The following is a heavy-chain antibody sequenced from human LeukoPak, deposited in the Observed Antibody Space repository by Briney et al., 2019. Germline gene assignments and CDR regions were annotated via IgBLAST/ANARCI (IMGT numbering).Heavy chain of an antibody. CDR1: GGSISSYY. CDR3: ARSHYYDSSGLSY. D-gene: IGHD3-22*01. Sequence: SSETLSLTCTVSGGSISSYYWSWIRQPPGKGLEWIGEINHSGSTNYNPSLKSRVTISVDTSKNQFSLKLSSVTAADTAVYYCARSHYYDSSGLSYWGQGTLVTVSS. CDR2: INHSGST. J-gene: IGHJ4*02. V-gene: IGHV4-34*01.